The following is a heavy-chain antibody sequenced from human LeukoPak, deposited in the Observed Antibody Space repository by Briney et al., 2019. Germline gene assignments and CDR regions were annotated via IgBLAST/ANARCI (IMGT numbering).Heavy chain of an antibody. V-gene: IGHV1-69*01. CDR1: GGTFSSYA. CDR2: TIPIFGTA. D-gene: IGHD5-12*01. CDR3: AREALGYGPLGYFDL. J-gene: IGHJ2*01. Sequence: ASVKVSCKASGGTFSSYAISWVRQAPGQGLEWMGGTIPIFGTANYAQKFQGRVTITADESTSTAYMELSSLRSEDTAVYYCAREALGYGPLGYFDLWGRGTLVTVSS.